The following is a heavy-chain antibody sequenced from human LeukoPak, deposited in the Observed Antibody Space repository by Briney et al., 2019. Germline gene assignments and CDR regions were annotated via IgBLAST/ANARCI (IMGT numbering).Heavy chain of an antibody. J-gene: IGHJ4*02. D-gene: IGHD6-19*01. Sequence: PGGSLRLSCAASGFTFSSYAMSWVRQAPGKGLEWVSTISNSGGSTYYADSVKGRFSISRDNSKNTLYLQMNSLRAEDTAVYYCAHGYSSGWSYYFDYWGQGTLVTVSS. CDR2: ISNSGGST. CDR3: AHGYSSGWSYYFDY. CDR1: GFTFSSYA. V-gene: IGHV3-23*01.